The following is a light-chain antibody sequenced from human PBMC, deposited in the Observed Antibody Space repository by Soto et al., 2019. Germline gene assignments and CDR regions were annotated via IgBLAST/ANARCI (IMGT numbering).Light chain of an antibody. J-gene: IGKJ1*01. CDR2: AVS. CDR1: QDISHY. V-gene: IGKV1-17*03. CDR3: QQLHDYTIT. Sequence: DIQMTQSPSAMSASVGDRVNITCRASQDISHYLAWFQQKPGKVPKRVIFAVSNLESGVPSRFRGSGSGTDFTLTISSLKHEDFATYYCQQLHDYTITFGQGTKVDIK.